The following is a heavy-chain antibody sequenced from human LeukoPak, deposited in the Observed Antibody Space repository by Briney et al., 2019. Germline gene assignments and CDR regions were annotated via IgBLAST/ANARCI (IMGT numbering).Heavy chain of an antibody. CDR2: IYYSGST. V-gene: IGHV4-39*01. D-gene: IGHD5-12*01. Sequence: PSETLSLTCTVSGGSISSSSYYWGWIRQPPGKGLEWIGSIYYSGSTYYNPSLKSRVTISVDTSKNQFSLKLSSVTAADTAVYYCARHYSGYDPYHYYGMDVWGQGTTVTVSS. CDR1: GGSISSSSYY. J-gene: IGHJ6*01. CDR3: ARHYSGYDPYHYYGMDV.